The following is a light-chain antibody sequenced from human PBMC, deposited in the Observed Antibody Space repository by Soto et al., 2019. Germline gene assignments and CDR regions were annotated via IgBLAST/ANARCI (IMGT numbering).Light chain of an antibody. Sequence: QSALTQPPSASGSPGQSVTISCTGTSSDVGAYKYVAWYQQYPGKAPKLMIYEVSKRPSGVPDRFSGSKSGNTASLTVSGLQAEDEADYYCTSYVASDIWVFGRGTQLTVL. CDR3: TSYVASDIWV. J-gene: IGLJ3*02. V-gene: IGLV2-8*01. CDR1: SSDVGAYKY. CDR2: EVS.